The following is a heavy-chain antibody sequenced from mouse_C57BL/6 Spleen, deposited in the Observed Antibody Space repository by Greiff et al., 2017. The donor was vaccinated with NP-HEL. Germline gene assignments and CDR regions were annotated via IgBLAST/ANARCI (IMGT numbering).Heavy chain of an antibody. Sequence: VHVKQSGAELVRPGASVKLSCTASGFNIKDDYMHWVKQRPEQGLEWIGWIDPENGDTEYASKFQGKATITADTSSNTAYLQLSSLTSEDTAVYYCKEDYYGSEDYWGQGTTLTVSS. V-gene: IGHV14-4*01. CDR1: GFNIKDDY. J-gene: IGHJ2*01. CDR2: IDPENGDT. CDR3: KEDYYGSEDY. D-gene: IGHD1-1*01.